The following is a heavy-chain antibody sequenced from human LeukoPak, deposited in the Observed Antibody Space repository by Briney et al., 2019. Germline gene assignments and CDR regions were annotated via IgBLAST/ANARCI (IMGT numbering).Heavy chain of an antibody. J-gene: IGHJ5*02. CDR2: INHSGST. CDR1: GGSFSGYY. Sequence: PSETLSLTCAVYGGSFSGYYWSWIRQPPGKGLEWIGEINHSGSTNYNPSLKSRVTISVDTSKNQFSLKLSSVTAADTAVYYCARGFSAYYDFWSGYYTEADWFDPWGQGTLVTVSS. CDR3: ARGFSAYYDFWSGYYTEADWFDP. D-gene: IGHD3-3*01. V-gene: IGHV4-34*01.